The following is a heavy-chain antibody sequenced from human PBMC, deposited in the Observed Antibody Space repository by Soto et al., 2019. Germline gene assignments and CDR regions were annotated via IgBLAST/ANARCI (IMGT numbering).Heavy chain of an antibody. D-gene: IGHD1-7*01. CDR2: ISSSSSYI. Sequence: EVQLVESGGGLVKPGGSLRLSCAASGFTFSSYSMNWVRQAPGKGLEWVSSISSSSSYIYYADSVKGRFTISRDNAKNSLYLRMNSLRAEDTAVYYCARKYNWNYAGAFDIWGQGTMVTVSS. CDR1: GFTFSSYS. V-gene: IGHV3-21*01. CDR3: ARKYNWNYAGAFDI. J-gene: IGHJ3*02.